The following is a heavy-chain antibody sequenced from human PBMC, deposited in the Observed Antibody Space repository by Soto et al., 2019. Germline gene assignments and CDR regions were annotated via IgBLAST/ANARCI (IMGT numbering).Heavy chain of an antibody. Sequence: ASVKVSCKASGYSFTSYDINWVRQATGQGLEWMGWMNPNSGNTGYAQKFQGRVTMTRNTSISTAYMELSSLRSEDTAVYYCARGVVARRFSRHYYYYMDVWGKGTTVTVSS. CDR3: ARGVVARRFSRHYYYYMDV. V-gene: IGHV1-8*01. D-gene: IGHD6-6*01. CDR1: GYSFTSYD. CDR2: MNPNSGNT. J-gene: IGHJ6*03.